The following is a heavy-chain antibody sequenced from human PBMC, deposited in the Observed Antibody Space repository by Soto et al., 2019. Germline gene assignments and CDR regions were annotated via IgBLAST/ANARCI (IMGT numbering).Heavy chain of an antibody. J-gene: IGHJ4*02. CDR3: DREAEHESFDY. Sequence: GASVKVSCKASGGTFGSNAISWVRQAPGQGLEWMGGIIPMFDIVHFAQKFQGRVTITADEFTSTAYMELSSLRSEDTAVYYCDREAEHESFDYWGQGTPVTVSS. D-gene: IGHD6-13*01. V-gene: IGHV1-69*13. CDR2: IIPMFDIV. CDR1: GGTFGSNA.